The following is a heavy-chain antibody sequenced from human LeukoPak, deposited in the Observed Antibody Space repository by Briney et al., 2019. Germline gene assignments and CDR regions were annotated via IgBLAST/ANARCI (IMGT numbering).Heavy chain of an antibody. J-gene: IGHJ4*02. CDR1: GFTFSSDS. V-gene: IGHV3-48*01. CDR3: ARENRGFITRPIGY. CDR2: ISSSSITI. Sequence: GGSLRLSCAASGFTFSSDSMNWVRQAPGKGLEWVSYISSSSITIYYADSVKGRFTISRDNAKNSLYLQMNSPRGVDTAVYYCARENRGFITRPIGYSGQGTQVTVSS. D-gene: IGHD3-10*01.